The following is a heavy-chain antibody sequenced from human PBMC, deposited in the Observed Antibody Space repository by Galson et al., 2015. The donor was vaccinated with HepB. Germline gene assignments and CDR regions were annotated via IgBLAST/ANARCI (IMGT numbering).Heavy chain of an antibody. CDR3: ARSNYYGSGRDWFDP. CDR2: ISSSSSTI. D-gene: IGHD3-10*01. CDR1: GFTFTTYS. Sequence: SLRLSCAVSGFTFTTYSMNWVRQAPGKGLEWVSYISSSSSTIYYADSVKGRFTISRDNAKNSLYLQMNSLRDEDTAVYYCARSNYYGSGRDWFDPWGQGTLVTVSS. V-gene: IGHV3-48*02. J-gene: IGHJ5*02.